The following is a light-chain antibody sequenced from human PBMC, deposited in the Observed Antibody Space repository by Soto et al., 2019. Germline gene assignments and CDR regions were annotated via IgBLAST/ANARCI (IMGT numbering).Light chain of an antibody. J-gene: IGKJ5*01. CDR2: NAS. V-gene: IGKV3-11*01. CDR3: QQRGDWPPIT. CDR1: QSVSTF. Sequence: EIVLTQSPATLSLSPGERATLSCRASQSVSTFLDWFQQKPGQPPRLLIYNASNRTTGIPARFSGSGSGTDFTLTISSLEPEDFAVYYCQQRGDWPPITFGQGTRLEIK.